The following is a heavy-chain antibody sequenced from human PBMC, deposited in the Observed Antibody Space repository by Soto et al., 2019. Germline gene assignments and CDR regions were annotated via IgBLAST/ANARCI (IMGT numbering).Heavy chain of an antibody. Sequence: QLQLQESGPGLVKPSETLSLICTVSGGSISRNNYYWAWIRQHPVKGLEWISSIYYSGSTYYNPSTSSRVTTSIDTSKNAFSLKLCSMTAADTSVYYCAGIRLSEESPFNLWGQGALITVSS. D-gene: IGHD3-16*01. CDR1: GGSISRNNYY. CDR3: AGIRLSEESPFNL. CDR2: IYYSGST. V-gene: IGHV4-39*01. J-gene: IGHJ4*02.